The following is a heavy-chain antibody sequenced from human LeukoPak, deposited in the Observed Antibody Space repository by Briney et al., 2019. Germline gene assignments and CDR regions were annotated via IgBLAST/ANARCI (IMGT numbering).Heavy chain of an antibody. Sequence: GGSLRLSCAASGLTSSSYAMHWVRQAPGKGLEWVAVISYDGSNKYYADSVKGRFTISRDNSINALYLQMNSLRLDDTAVYYCVGEIGPRSFDYWGQGTLVTVSS. CDR1: GLTSSSYA. CDR3: VGEIGPRSFDY. CDR2: ISYDGSNK. D-gene: IGHD3-16*01. V-gene: IGHV3-30*04. J-gene: IGHJ4*02.